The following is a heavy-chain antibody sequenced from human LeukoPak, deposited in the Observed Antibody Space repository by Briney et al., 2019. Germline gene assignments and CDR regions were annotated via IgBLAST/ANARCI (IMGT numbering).Heavy chain of an antibody. J-gene: IGHJ4*02. CDR3: AKEIDNRYHYGSGKDY. V-gene: IGHV1-2*02. CDR2: INPNSGGT. CDR1: GYTFTGYY. Sequence: ASVKVSCKASGYTFTGYYMHWVRQAPGQGLEWMGWINPNSGGTNYAQKFQGRVTMTRDTSISTAYMDLNSLRAEDTAVYYCAKEIDNRYHYGSGKDYWGQGTLVTVSS. D-gene: IGHD3-10*01.